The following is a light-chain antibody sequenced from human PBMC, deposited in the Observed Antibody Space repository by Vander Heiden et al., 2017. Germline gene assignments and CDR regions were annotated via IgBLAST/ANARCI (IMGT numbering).Light chain of an antibody. CDR3: QQSDSTPWT. CDR2: AAS. CDR1: QSISSY. V-gene: IGKV1-39*01. J-gene: IGKJ1*01. Sequence: DIQMTQSPSSLSASVGDRVTITCRASQSISSYLNWYQQKPGKAPKLLIYAASSLQSGVPSRFSGSGSRTDFTLTISSLQPEDFATYYCQQSDSTPWTFGQGTKVEIK.